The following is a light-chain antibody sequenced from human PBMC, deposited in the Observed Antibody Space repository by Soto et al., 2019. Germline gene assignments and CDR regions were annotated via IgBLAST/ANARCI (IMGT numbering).Light chain of an antibody. V-gene: IGKV1-9*01. J-gene: IGKJ5*01. CDR2: AAS. CDR1: QGISSY. CDR3: QQLHNYPLT. Sequence: IQLPQSPSSLSASVGDRVTITCRASQGISSYLAWYQQKPRRPPKLLIYAASTLQTGVPSRFSGSGSGTDFTLTISSLQPEDFATYYCQQLHNYPLTFGQGTRLEI.